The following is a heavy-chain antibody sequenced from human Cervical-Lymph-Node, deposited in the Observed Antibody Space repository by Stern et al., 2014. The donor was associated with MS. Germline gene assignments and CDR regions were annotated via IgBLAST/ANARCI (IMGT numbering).Heavy chain of an antibody. J-gene: IGHJ6*02. D-gene: IGHD4-11*01. CDR3: ARGDQSNYYYHFGLDV. CDR1: GYTFNSFD. Sequence: VQLVQSGPAVKKPGASVRLSCKASGYTFNSFDISWVRQAPGQGLEWMGWMNPTSAKTGYAQKFQGRVTMTRNNSISTAYMELTSLRSEDTAVYYCARGDQSNYYYHFGLDVWGQGTTVTVSS. V-gene: IGHV1-8*01. CDR2: MNPTSAKT.